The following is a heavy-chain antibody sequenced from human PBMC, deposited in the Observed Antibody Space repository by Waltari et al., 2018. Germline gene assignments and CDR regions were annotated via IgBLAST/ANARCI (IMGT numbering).Heavy chain of an antibody. J-gene: IGHJ6*02. D-gene: IGHD6-19*01. CDR3: VAPRAVAGMNYYGMDV. CDR2: IIPILGIA. CDR1: GGTFSSYT. V-gene: IGHV1-69*02. Sequence: QVQLVQSGAEVKKPGSSVKVSCKASGGTFSSYTISWVRQAPGQGLEWMGRIIPILGIATYAQKFQGRVTITADKSTSTAYMELSSLRSEDTAVYYCVAPRAVAGMNYYGMDVWGQGTTVTVSS.